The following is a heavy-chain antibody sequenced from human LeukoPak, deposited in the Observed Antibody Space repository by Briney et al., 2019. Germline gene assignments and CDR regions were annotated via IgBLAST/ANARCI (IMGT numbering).Heavy chain of an antibody. CDR2: IKQDGSEK. J-gene: IGHJ4*02. CDR1: GFTFSSYG. CDR3: ARDSRIAVAGTIWYYFDY. V-gene: IGHV3-7*01. D-gene: IGHD6-19*01. Sequence: GGSLRLSCAASGFTFSSYGMHWVRQAPGKGLEWVANIKQDGSEKYYVDSVKGRFTISRDNAKNSLYLQMNSLRAEDTAVYYCARDSRIAVAGTIWYYFDYWGQGTLVTVSS.